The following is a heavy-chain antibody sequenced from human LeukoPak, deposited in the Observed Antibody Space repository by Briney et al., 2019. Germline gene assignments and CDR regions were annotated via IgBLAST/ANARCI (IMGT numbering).Heavy chain of an antibody. Sequence: SVKVSCKASGGTFSSYAISWVRQAPGQGLEWMGRIIPIFDTANYAQKFQGRVTITTDESTSTAYMELSSLRSEDTAVYYCAREMEQWLVQGEFDYWGQGTLVTVSS. CDR1: GGTFSSYA. J-gene: IGHJ4*02. V-gene: IGHV1-69*05. D-gene: IGHD6-19*01. CDR2: IIPIFDTA. CDR3: AREMEQWLVQGEFDY.